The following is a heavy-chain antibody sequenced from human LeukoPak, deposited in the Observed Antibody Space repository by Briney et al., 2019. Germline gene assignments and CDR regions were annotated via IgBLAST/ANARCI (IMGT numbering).Heavy chain of an antibody. Sequence: SETLSLTCTVSGDSISSSSYYWGWIRQPPGKGLEWIGSIYSSGSTYYNPALKTRVTISVDTSKNQFSLKLSSVTAADTAVYYCARIDSTAGGDYWGQGTLVTVSS. D-gene: IGHD3-9*01. J-gene: IGHJ4*02. V-gene: IGHV4-39*07. CDR3: ARIDSTAGGDY. CDR1: GDSISSSSYY. CDR2: IYSSGST.